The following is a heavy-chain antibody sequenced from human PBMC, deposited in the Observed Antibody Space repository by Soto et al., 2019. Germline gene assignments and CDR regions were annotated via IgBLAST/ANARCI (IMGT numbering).Heavy chain of an antibody. J-gene: IGHJ6*02. CDR1: GFTFSSYA. Sequence: GGSLRLSCAASGFTFSSYAMHWVRQAPGKGLEWVAVISYDGSNKYYADSVKGRFTISRDNSKNTLYLQRNSLRAEDTAVYYCARAELSVVTAVMDVWGQGTTVTVSS. CDR2: ISYDGSNK. CDR3: ARAELSVVTAVMDV. V-gene: IGHV3-30*04. D-gene: IGHD2-21*02.